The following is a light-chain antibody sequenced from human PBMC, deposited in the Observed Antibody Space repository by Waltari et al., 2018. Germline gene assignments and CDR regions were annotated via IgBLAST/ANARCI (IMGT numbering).Light chain of an antibody. Sequence: QSALTQFPSASGSPGQSVTISCTGTSSDVGGNDYISWYQQHPGKAPKVIIYEVYKGPSGVPDRFACSKSGNTASLTVSGLQAEDEANYYCSSYAGKYVFGGGTKLTVL. CDR1: SSDVGGNDY. CDR2: EVY. CDR3: SSYAGKYV. V-gene: IGLV2-8*01. J-gene: IGLJ3*02.